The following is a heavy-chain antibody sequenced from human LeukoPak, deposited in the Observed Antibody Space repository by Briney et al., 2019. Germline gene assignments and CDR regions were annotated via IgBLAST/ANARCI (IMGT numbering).Heavy chain of an antibody. V-gene: IGHV3-23*01. CDR2: ISGRGGST. CDR3: AKSGAGSDSSGYYYRRYWYFDL. Sequence: GGSLRLSCAASGFTFSSYAMSWVRQAPGKGLEWVSAISGRGGSTYYADSVKGRFTISRDNSKNTLYLQMNSLRAEDTAVYYCAKSGAGSDSSGYYYRRYWYFDLWGRGTLVTVSS. CDR1: GFTFSSYA. J-gene: IGHJ2*01. D-gene: IGHD3-22*01.